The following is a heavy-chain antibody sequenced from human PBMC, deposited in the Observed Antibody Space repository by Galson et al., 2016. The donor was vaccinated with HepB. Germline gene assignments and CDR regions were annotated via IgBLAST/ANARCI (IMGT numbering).Heavy chain of an antibody. D-gene: IGHD6-19*01. Sequence: SLRLSCAASGFTLSDYYMSWIRQAPGKGLEWVSYIDRSSTTIYYADSVRGRFTISRDNAKSSLYLQMNNLRAEDTAVYYCARDAIALAGTIDWWGQGTLVTVSS. CDR2: IDRSSTTI. CDR3: ARDAIALAGTIDW. V-gene: IGHV3-11*01. CDR1: GFTLSDYY. J-gene: IGHJ4*02.